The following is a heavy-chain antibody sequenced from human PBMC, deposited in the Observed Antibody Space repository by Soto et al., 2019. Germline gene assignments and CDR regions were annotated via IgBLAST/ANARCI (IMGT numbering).Heavy chain of an antibody. Sequence: ASVKVSCKASGYTLTNFDISWVRQATGQGLEWMGWMDPKSGNADYAQKFQGRLTLTRNTSISTTYMELTSLTSDDTAVYYCARAKIYYDILTGYQYFDYWGQGTLVTVSS. CDR2: MDPKSGNA. CDR3: ARAKIYYDILTGYQYFDY. CDR1: GYTLTNFD. V-gene: IGHV1-8*01. J-gene: IGHJ4*02. D-gene: IGHD3-9*01.